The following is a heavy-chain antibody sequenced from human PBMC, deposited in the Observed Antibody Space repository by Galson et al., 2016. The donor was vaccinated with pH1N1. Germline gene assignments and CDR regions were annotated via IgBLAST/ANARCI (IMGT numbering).Heavy chain of an antibody. CDR3: ARQDDFGDYRGDALDI. D-gene: IGHD4-17*01. J-gene: IGHJ3*02. V-gene: IGHV5-51*01. Sequence: QSGAEVKKPGESLKISCKASGYRFTSYWIAWVRQEPGKGLEWVGVVNPGGSTIRYSPPFQGQVTISSDKSINSAYLQWSSLKASDTATYYCARQDDFGDYRGDALDIWGQGTRAIVSS. CDR1: GYRFTSYW. CDR2: VNPGGSTI.